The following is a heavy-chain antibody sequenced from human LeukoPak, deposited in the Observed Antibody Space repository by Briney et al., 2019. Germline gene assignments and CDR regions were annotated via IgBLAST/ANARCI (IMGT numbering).Heavy chain of an antibody. CDR1: GFTLSYYW. J-gene: IGHJ5*02. CDR3: ARDPRNKGFDP. V-gene: IGHV3-74*01. D-gene: IGHD1/OR15-1a*01. Sequence: GGSLRLSCAASGFTLSYYWMHWVRQGPGKGLVWVSTINGDGSSTNYADSVKGRFTISRDNAKNTLYLEMNSLRVEDTAVYYCARDPRNKGFDPWGQGTLVTVSS. CDR2: INGDGSST.